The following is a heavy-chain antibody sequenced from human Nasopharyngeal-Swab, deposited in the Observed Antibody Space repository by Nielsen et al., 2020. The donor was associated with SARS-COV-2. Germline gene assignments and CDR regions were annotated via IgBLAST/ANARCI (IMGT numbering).Heavy chain of an antibody. J-gene: IGHJ1*01. Sequence: GEPLKISCKGSGYSFTSYWIGWVRQMPGKGLEWMGIIYPGDSDTRYSPSFQGQVTISADKSISTAYLQWSSLKASDTAMYYCARTYYYDSSGPEYFQHWGQGTLVTVSS. V-gene: IGHV5-51*01. CDR1: GYSFTSYW. CDR2: IYPGDSDT. CDR3: ARTYYYDSSGPEYFQH. D-gene: IGHD3-22*01.